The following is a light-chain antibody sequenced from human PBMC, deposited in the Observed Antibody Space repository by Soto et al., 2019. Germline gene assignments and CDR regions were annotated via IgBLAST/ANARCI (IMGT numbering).Light chain of an antibody. Sequence: QSALTQPRSVSGSPGQSVTISCTGTNIDVGAYSYVSWYQQHPGKVPKLLIYDVSKRPSGVPDRFSGSKSANTASLTISGLQADDEADYYCCSHAGSNSFVVFGGGTMLTVL. CDR1: NIDVGAYSY. CDR3: CSHAGSNSFVV. J-gene: IGLJ2*01. V-gene: IGLV2-11*01. CDR2: DVS.